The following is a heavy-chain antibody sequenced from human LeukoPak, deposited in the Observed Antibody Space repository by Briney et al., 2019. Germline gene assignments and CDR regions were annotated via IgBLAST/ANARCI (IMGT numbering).Heavy chain of an antibody. D-gene: IGHD3-16*01. CDR3: TRGGGGRPFDY. CDR1: GFTFASYW. J-gene: IGHJ4*02. V-gene: IGHV3-74*01. CDR2: LNHDGSST. Sequence: PGRSLSLYCAASGFTFASYWMYWARQAPAKGRVSVSRLNHDGSSTTYADSVMCRFTITRDNAKNTMYLQMNSLTAEDTAVYYCTRGGGGRPFDYWGQGTLVTVSS.